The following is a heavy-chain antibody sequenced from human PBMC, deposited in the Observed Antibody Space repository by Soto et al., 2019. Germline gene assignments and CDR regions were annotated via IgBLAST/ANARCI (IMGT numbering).Heavy chain of an antibody. CDR3: AKCVVVPAATGNYYYYGMDV. CDR2: ISAYNGNT. CDR1: GYTFTSYG. Sequence: QVQLVQSGAEVKKPGASVKVSCKASGYTFTSYGISWVRQAPGQGLEWMGWISAYNGNTNYAQKLQGRVTMTTDTSTSTAYMELRSLRSDDTAVYYCAKCVVVPAATGNYYYYGMDVWGQGTTVTVSS. D-gene: IGHD2-2*01. J-gene: IGHJ6*02. V-gene: IGHV1-18*01.